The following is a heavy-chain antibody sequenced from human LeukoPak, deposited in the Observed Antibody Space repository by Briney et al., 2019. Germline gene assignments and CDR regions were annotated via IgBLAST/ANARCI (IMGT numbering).Heavy chain of an antibody. Sequence: KPSETLSLTFSLSGGSISSYYWSWIRQPPGKGLEWIGYIYYSGITNYNPSLKSRVTISVDTSKNHFSLKLSSVTAADTAVYYCARYCSGGSCYSPTALDIWGQGTMVTVSS. D-gene: IGHD2-15*01. CDR3: ARYCSGGSCYSPTALDI. CDR2: IYYSGIT. V-gene: IGHV4-59*01. J-gene: IGHJ3*02. CDR1: GGSISSYY.